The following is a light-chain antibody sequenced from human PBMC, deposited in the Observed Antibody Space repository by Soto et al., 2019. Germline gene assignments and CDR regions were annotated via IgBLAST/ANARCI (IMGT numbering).Light chain of an antibody. J-gene: IGKJ1*01. CDR2: DAS. CDR3: QQRGNRPPWT. CDR1: QSVDRY. Sequence: EIVMTQSPATLSLSPGERATLSCRASQSVDRYLVWYQQKPGQAPRLLIYDASNRATGIPARFSGSGSGTDFTLTLSSLEPEYFEVYYCQQRGNRPPWTFGQGTKVEIK. V-gene: IGKV3-11*01.